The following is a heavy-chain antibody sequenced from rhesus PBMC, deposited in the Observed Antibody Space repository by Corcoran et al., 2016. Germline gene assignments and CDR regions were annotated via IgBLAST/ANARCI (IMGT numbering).Heavy chain of an antibody. CDR2: IYGRSGST. V-gene: IGHV4-76*01. J-gene: IGHJ4*01. CDR3: ASRVAAVFDY. D-gene: IGHD4-29*01. Sequence: QVQLQESGPGLVKPSETLSLTCAVSVGSISGGYDRRWRRQPPGKGLEWIGYIYGRSGSTNYNPSLKKRVTISKDTSKNQFSLKLSSVTAADTAVYYCASRVAAVFDYWGQGVLVTVSS. CDR1: VGSISGGYD.